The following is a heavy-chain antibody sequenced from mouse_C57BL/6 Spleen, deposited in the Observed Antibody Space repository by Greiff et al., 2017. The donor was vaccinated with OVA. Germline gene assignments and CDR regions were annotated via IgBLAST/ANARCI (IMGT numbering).Heavy chain of an antibody. Sequence: EVHLVESGGGLVQPGGSLSLSCAASGFTFTDYYMSWVRQPPGKALEWLGFIRNKANGYTTEYSASVKGRFTISRDNSQSILYLQMNALRAEDSATYYCARYRGGYYPLFDYWGQGTTLTVSS. V-gene: IGHV7-3*01. CDR2: IRNKANGYTT. D-gene: IGHD2-3*01. CDR3: ARYRGGYYPLFDY. J-gene: IGHJ2*01. CDR1: GFTFTDYY.